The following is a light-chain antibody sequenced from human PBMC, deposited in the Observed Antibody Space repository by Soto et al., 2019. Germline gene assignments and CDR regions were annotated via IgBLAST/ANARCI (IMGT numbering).Light chain of an antibody. CDR3: SSYRSSITVV. V-gene: IGLV2-14*01. CDR1: STDVGGYNY. CDR2: DVS. Sequence: QSVLTQPASVSGSPGHSITISCTGTSTDVGGYNYVSWYQQHPGKAPKLMIYDVSNRPSGVSNRFSGSKSGNTASLTISGLQAEDEADYYCSSYRSSITVVFGGGTKLTVL. J-gene: IGLJ2*01.